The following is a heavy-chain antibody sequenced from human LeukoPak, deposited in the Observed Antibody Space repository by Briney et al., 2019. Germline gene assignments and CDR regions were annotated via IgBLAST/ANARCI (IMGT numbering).Heavy chain of an antibody. J-gene: IGHJ4*02. CDR1: GFTFSSYS. CDR3: ARGPAPSPPDY. V-gene: IGHV3-53*01. CDR2: IYSGGST. D-gene: IGHD6-6*01. Sequence: GGSLRLSCAASGFTFSSYSMNWVRQAPGKGLEWVSVIYSGGSTYYADSVKGRFTISRDNSKNTLYLQMNSLRAEDTAVYYCARGPAPSPPDYWGQGTLVTVSS.